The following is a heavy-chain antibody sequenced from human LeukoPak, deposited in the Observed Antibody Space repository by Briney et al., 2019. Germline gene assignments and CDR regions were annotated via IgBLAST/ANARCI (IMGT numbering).Heavy chain of an antibody. V-gene: IGHV5-51*01. D-gene: IGHD1-26*01. CDR3: AIPVGETLHY. CDR2: IHPSDSAT. Sequence: GESLKISCKASEYRFTSYWVAWVRQTPGKGLEWMGIIHPSDSATAYSPALQGRVTFSVDKSINTAYLQWTNLKTSDAAIYYCAIPVGETLHYWGQGTLVAVSS. J-gene: IGHJ4*02. CDR1: EYRFTSYW.